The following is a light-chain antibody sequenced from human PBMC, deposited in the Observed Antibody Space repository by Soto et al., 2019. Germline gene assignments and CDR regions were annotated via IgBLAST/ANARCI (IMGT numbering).Light chain of an antibody. V-gene: IGLV2-14*01. Sequence: QSVLTQPASVSGSPGQSITISCTGSSSDVGGYNYVSWYQQHPGKAHKLMIYDVSNPPSWVSNRFSGSNSGKTASLTISGLQAEDEADYYCCSYTISISDVFGAGTKLTVL. CDR2: DVS. J-gene: IGLJ1*01. CDR1: SSDVGGYNY. CDR3: CSYTISISDV.